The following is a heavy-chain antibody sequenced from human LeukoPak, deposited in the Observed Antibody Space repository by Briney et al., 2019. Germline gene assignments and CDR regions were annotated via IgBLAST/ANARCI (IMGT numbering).Heavy chain of an antibody. CDR3: VSGRTYGSGSDFIDP. CDR2: INSDGSST. D-gene: IGHD3-10*01. Sequence: PGGSLRLSCAASGFTFSSHWMHWVRQAPGKGLVWVSRINSDGSSTAYADSVKGRFTISRDNAKSTLYLQMNSLRAEDTAIYYCVSGRTYGSGSDFIDPWGQGTLVTVSS. V-gene: IGHV3-74*01. CDR1: GFTFSSHW. J-gene: IGHJ5*02.